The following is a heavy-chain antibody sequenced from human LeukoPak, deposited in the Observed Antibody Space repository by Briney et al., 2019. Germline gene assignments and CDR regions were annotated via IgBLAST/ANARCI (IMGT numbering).Heavy chain of an antibody. J-gene: IGHJ6*04. CDR2: ITPNGGTT. CDR3: AELGITMIGGV. Sequence: GGSLRLSCAASGFSFSSYGLHWVRQAPGKGLEYVSAITPNGGTTYYANSVKGRFTISRDNSKNMLYLQMGSLTTEDMAVYYCAELGITMIGGVWGKGTTVTISS. D-gene: IGHD3-10*02. CDR1: GFSFSSYG. V-gene: IGHV3-64*01.